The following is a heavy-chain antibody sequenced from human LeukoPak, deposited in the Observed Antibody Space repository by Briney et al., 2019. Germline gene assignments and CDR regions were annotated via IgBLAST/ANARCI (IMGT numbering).Heavy chain of an antibody. CDR2: ISGSGGST. V-gene: IGHV3-23*01. Sequence: PGGSLRLSCAASGFTFSSYAMSWVRQAPGKGLEWVSAISGSGGSTYYADSVKGRFTISRDNSKKTLYLQMNSLRAEDTAVYYCAKTGAGYYYMAVWGKGTTVTVSS. J-gene: IGHJ6*03. CDR1: GFTFSSYA. D-gene: IGHD7-27*01. CDR3: AKTGAGYYYMAV.